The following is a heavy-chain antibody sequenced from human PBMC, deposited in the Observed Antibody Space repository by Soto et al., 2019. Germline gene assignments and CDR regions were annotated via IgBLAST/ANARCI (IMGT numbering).Heavy chain of an antibody. D-gene: IGHD4-17*01. CDR2: IYPGDSDT. CDR1: GYSFTSYW. V-gene: IGHV5-51*01. J-gene: IGHJ6*02. Sequence: GESLKISCQGSGYSFTSYWIGWVRQMPGKGLEWMGIIYPGDSDTRYSPSFQGQVTISADKSISTAYLQWSSLKASDTAMYYCASPAVTTRYYYGMDVWGQGTTVTVSS. CDR3: ASPAVTTRYYYGMDV.